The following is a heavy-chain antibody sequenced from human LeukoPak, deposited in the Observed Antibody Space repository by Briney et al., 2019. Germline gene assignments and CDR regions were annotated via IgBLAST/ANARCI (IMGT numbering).Heavy chain of an antibody. V-gene: IGHV3-23*01. CDR1: GFTFSSYA. D-gene: IGHD4-17*01. CDR3: ARDFTVTTAQYYFDY. CDR2: ISGSGGST. J-gene: IGHJ4*02. Sequence: GGSLRLSCAASGFTFSSYAMSWVRQVPGKGLEWVSAISGSGGSTYYADSVKGRFTISRDNSKNTLYLQMNSLRAEDTAVYYCARDFTVTTAQYYFDYWGQGTLVTVSS.